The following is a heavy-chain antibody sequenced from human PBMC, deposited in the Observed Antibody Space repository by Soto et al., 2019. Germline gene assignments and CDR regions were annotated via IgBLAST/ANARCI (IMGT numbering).Heavy chain of an antibody. CDR3: ARGLYSSSHYYYYGMDV. D-gene: IGHD6-6*01. Sequence: ASVKVSCKASGYTFTSYAMHWMRQAPGQRLEWMGWINAGNGNTKYSQKFQGRVTITRDTSASTAYMELSSLRSEDTAVYYCARGLYSSSHYYYYGMDVWGQGTTVTVSS. CDR1: GYTFTSYA. CDR2: INAGNGNT. V-gene: IGHV1-3*01. J-gene: IGHJ6*02.